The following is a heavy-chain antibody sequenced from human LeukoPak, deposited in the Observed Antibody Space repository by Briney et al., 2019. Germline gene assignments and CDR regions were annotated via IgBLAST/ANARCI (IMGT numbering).Heavy chain of an antibody. CDR2: INHSGST. V-gene: IGHV4-34*01. CDR3: ARRMTPPFQPGRVAQLGPPSKRREYYYYYMDV. CDR1: GGSFSGYY. Sequence: SETLSLTCAVYGGSFSGYYWSWIRQPPGKGLEWIGEINHSGSTNYNPSLKSRVTISVDTSKNQFSLKLSSVTAADTAVYYCARRMTPPFQPGRVAQLGPPSKRREYYYYYMDVWGKGTTVTISS. D-gene: IGHD3/OR15-3a*01. J-gene: IGHJ6*03.